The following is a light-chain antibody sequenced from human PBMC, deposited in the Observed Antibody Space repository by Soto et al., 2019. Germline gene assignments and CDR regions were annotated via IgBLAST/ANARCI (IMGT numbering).Light chain of an antibody. CDR1: TSDVFIYNY. J-gene: IGLJ2*01. CDR3: SSYPGSNKLL. CDR2: EVS. Sequence: QSALTQPPSASGSPGQSVTISCTGTTSDVFIYNYVSWYQHHPGKAPKLLIYEVSKRPSGVPDRFSGSKSGNTASLTVSGLQAEDEADYYCSSYPGSNKLLFGGGTKLTVL. V-gene: IGLV2-8*01.